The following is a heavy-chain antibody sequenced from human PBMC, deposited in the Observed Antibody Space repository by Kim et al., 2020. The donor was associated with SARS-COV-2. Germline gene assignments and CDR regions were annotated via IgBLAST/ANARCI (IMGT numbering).Heavy chain of an antibody. Sequence: GGSLRLSCAASGFTFSDHYMDWVRQAPGKGLEWVGRTRNKANSYTTEYAASVKGRFTISRDDSKNSLYLQMNSLKTEDTAVYYCARFGPTMVRGGHLDYYYGMDVWGQGTTVTVSS. CDR3: ARFGPTMVRGGHLDYYYGMDV. J-gene: IGHJ6*02. CDR1: GFTFSDHY. CDR2: TRNKANSYTT. V-gene: IGHV3-72*01. D-gene: IGHD3-10*01.